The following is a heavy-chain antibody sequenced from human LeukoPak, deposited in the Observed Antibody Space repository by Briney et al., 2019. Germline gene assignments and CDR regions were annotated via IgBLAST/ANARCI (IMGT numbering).Heavy chain of an antibody. CDR1: GFTVSSNY. J-gene: IGHJ4*02. V-gene: IGHV3-66*01. CDR2: IYSGGST. CDR3: AKVSSGWYSYFDY. Sequence: GGSLRLSCAASGFTVSSNYMSWVRQAPGKGLEWVSVIYSGGSTYYADSVKGRFTISRDNSKNTLYLQMNSLRAEDTALYYCAKVSSGWYSYFDYWGQGTLVTVSS. D-gene: IGHD6-19*01.